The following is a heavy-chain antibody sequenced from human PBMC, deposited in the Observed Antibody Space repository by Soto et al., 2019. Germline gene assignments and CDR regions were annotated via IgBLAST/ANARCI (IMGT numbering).Heavy chain of an antibody. CDR3: VRAAGIAAAGSSQGVL. D-gene: IGHD6-13*01. Sequence: GGSLRLSCEASGFAIRSNAIHWVRQAPGKGLEWVAVISFEGSHKYYADSVKGRFTVSRDNSKNTVSLQMDSLTGEDSALYYCVRAAGIAAAGSSQGVLWGQGTLVTVSS. CDR2: ISFEGSHK. V-gene: IGHV3-30*04. J-gene: IGHJ4*02. CDR1: GFAIRSNA.